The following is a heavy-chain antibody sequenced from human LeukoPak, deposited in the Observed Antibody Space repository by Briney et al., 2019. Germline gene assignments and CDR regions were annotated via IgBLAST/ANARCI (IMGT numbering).Heavy chain of an antibody. CDR2: VSHSGGT. CDR3: GRDGGYCGGGGCYSDY. V-gene: IGHV4-34*01. J-gene: IGHJ4*02. D-gene: IGHD2-15*01. Sequence: SETLSLTCAVCGGSFSDYYWTWIRQPPGKGLEWIGQVSHSGGTNYNPSLKSRVTISADTSKNQFSLRLSSVTAADTAVYYCGRDGGYCGGGGCYSDYWGQGVLVTVSS. CDR1: GGSFSDYY.